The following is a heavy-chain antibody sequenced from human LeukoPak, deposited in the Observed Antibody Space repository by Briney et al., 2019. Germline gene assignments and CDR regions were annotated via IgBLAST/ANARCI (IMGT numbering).Heavy chain of an antibody. CDR1: GGSFSGYY. V-gene: IGHV4-34*01. CDR3: ARGTHCSGGSCLRWLAPRKTYYFDY. CDR2: INHSGST. J-gene: IGHJ4*02. Sequence: SETLSLTCAVYGGSFSGYYWSWISQPPGKGLEWIGEINHSGSTNYNPSLKSRVTISVDTSKNQFSLKLGSVTAADTAVYYCARGTHCSGGSCLRWLAPRKTYYFDYWGQGTLVTVSS. D-gene: IGHD2-15*01.